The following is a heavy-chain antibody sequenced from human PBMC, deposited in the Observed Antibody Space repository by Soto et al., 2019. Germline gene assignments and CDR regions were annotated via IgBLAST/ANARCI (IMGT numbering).Heavy chain of an antibody. CDR3: ATELQRDSYFDY. Sequence: ASVKVSCKSSGYTFTSYYMHWVRQAPGQGLEWMGIINPSGGSTSYAQKFQGRVTMTRDTSTSTVYMELSSLRSEDTAVYYCATELQRDSYFDYWGQGTLVTVSS. D-gene: IGHD1-1*01. V-gene: IGHV1-46*03. J-gene: IGHJ4*02. CDR1: GYTFTSYY. CDR2: INPSGGST.